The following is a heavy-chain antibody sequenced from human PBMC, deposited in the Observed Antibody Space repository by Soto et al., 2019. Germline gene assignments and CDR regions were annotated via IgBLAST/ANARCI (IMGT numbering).Heavy chain of an antibody. CDR2: INHSGST. J-gene: IGHJ4*02. CDR3: ARLREKDQLFPNPYYFDY. V-gene: IGHV4-34*01. Sequence: SETLSLTCAVYGGSFSGYYWSWIRQPPGKGLEWIGEINHSGSTNYNPSLESRVTISVDTSKNQFSLKLSSVTAADTAVYYCARLREKDQLFPNPYYFDYWGQGTLVTVSS. CDR1: GGSFSGYY. D-gene: IGHD2-21*01.